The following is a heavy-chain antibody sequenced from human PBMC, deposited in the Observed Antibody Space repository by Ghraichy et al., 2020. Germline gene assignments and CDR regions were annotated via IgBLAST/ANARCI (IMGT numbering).Heavy chain of an antibody. CDR2: ISAYNGNT. CDR3: ARDKRYVWGRHGPGFRGFDY. D-gene: IGHD3-10*02. Sequence: ASVKVSCKASGYTFTSYGISWVRQAPGQGLEWMGWISAYNGNTNYAQKLQGRVTMTTDTSTSTAYMELRSLRSDDTAVYYCARDKRYVWGRHGPGFRGFDYWGQGTLVTVSS. CDR1: GYTFTSYG. J-gene: IGHJ4*02. V-gene: IGHV1-18*04.